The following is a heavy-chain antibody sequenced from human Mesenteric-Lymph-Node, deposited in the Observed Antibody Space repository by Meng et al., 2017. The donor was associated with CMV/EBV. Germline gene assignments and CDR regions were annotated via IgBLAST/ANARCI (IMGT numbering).Heavy chain of an antibody. D-gene: IGHD3-22*01. J-gene: IGHJ4*02. CDR3: AKYYFYDGRGQSRGDYFDY. CDR1: GFSFSGYA. CDR2: ISGSGGST. V-gene: IGHV3-23*01. Sequence: GSLKISCAASGFSFSGYAMSWVRQAPGMGLVRLSGISGSGGSTYYADSVKGRFTISRDNSKNTLYLPMNSLRAEDTAIYYCAKYYFYDGRGQSRGDYFDYWGQGTLVTVSS.